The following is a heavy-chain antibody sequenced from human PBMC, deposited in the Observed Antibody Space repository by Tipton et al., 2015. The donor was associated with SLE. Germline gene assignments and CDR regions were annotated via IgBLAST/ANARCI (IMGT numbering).Heavy chain of an antibody. CDR1: GFTFGDYV. CDR3: TRDVEAYGDYIY. D-gene: IGHD4-17*01. CDR2: IRSETYGGTT. Sequence: SLRLSCPGSGFTFGDYVLNWVRQAPGRGLEWVGFIRSETYGGTTEIAASLKGRFTISRDDSKGIAYLQMNSLRTEDTAIYYCTRDVEAYGDYIYWGQGTLVAVSS. J-gene: IGHJ4*02. V-gene: IGHV3-49*04.